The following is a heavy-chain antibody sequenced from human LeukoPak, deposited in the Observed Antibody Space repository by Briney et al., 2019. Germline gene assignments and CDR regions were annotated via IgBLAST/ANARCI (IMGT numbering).Heavy chain of an antibody. D-gene: IGHD6-13*01. CDR3: ARYSSSWSYYYYYYMDV. CDR2: IYYSGST. Sequence: SETLSLTCTVSGGSISSHYWSWIRQPPGKGLEWIGYIYYSGSTNYNPSLKSRVTISVDTSKNQFSLKLSSVTAADTVVYYCARYSSSWSYYYYYYMDVWGKGTTVTVSS. CDR1: GGSISSHY. V-gene: IGHV4-59*11. J-gene: IGHJ6*03.